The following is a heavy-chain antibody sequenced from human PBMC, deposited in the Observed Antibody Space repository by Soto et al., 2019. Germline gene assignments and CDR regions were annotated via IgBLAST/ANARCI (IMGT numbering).Heavy chain of an antibody. D-gene: IGHD1-20*01. CDR1: GFTFSGSA. J-gene: IGHJ4*02. V-gene: IGHV3-23*01. Sequence: GGSLRLSCAASGFTFSGSAMTWVRQAPGKWLEYVSSITSSGSEVFHAASVKGRFTMSRDNSKNMLYLQMNSLRAEDTAVYYCAKVLLLTGFDYWGQGTLVTVS. CDR2: ITSSGSEV. CDR3: AKVLLLTGFDY.